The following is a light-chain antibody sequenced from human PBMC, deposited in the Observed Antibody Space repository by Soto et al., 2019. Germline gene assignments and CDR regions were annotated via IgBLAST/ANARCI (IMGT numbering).Light chain of an antibody. CDR1: SSDVGGYNY. V-gene: IGLV2-14*01. CDR3: SSYTSSSTLLYV. CDR2: DVS. J-gene: IGLJ1*01. Sequence: QSVLTQPASVSGSPGQSITISCTGTSSDVGGYNYVSWYQQHPGKAPKLIIYDVSNRPSGVSNRFSCSKSGNTASLTISGLQAEAEADYYCSSYTSSSTLLYVFGTGTKLTVL.